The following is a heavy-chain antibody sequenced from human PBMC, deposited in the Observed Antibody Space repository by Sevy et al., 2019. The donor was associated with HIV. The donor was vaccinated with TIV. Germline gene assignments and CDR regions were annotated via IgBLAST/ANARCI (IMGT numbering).Heavy chain of an antibody. J-gene: IGHJ4*02. Sequence: ASVKVSCKASGGTFSNYAISWVRQAPGQGLEWMGGIIPILGTVNYAQKFQGRVTINADESTSTAYMELSSLRSEDTAVYYCARVPPSGIYDMVPPAGWYYDYWGQGTLVTVSS. V-gene: IGHV1-69*13. CDR1: GGTFSNYA. CDR3: ARVPPSGIYDMVPPAGWYYDY. D-gene: IGHD3-9*01. CDR2: IIPILGTV.